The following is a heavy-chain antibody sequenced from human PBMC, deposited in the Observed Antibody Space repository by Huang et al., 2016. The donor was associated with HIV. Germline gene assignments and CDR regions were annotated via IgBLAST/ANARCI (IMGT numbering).Heavy chain of an antibody. D-gene: IGHD6-13*01. V-gene: IGHV4-39*01. CDR2: IYDSGNA. Sequence: LQLQQSGPGLVKPSETLSLACVVSGGPISNTNSSGGWIGLPPGRGLDWIGNIYDSGNAYYTPSLESRVTISVDTSKNLFSLKLDSVTAADTALYFCARLGEAAGTWGQGTLVTVSS. CDR1: GGPISNTNSS. CDR3: ARLGEAAGT. J-gene: IGHJ4*02.